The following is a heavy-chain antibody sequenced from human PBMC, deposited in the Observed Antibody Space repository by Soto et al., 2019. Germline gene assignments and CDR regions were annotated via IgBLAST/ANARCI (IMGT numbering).Heavy chain of an antibody. CDR3: ARGDIVLMVYAIRSESHLGYFDY. J-gene: IGHJ4*02. CDR1: GFTFSSYS. D-gene: IGHD2-8*01. CDR2: ISSSSSTI. V-gene: IGHV3-48*02. Sequence: EVQLVESGGGLVKPGGSLRLSCAASGFTFSSYSMNWVRQAPGKGLEWVSYISSSSSTIYYADSVKGRFTISRDNAKNSLYLQMNSLRDEDTAVYYCARGDIVLMVYAIRSESHLGYFDYWGQGTLVTVSS.